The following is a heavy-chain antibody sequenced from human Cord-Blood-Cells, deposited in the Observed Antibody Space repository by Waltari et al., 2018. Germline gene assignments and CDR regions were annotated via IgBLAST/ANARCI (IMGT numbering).Heavy chain of an antibody. D-gene: IGHD7-27*01. CDR2: IIPILVTA. J-gene: IGHJ2*01. Sequence: QVQLVQSGAEVKKPGSSVKVSCKASGGTFSSYAISWVRQAPGQGLEWMGGIIPILVTANYAQKFLGRVTITADESTSTAYMELSSLRSEDTAGYYCASRTGEAGDWYFDLWGRGTLVTVSS. CDR1: GGTFSSYA. V-gene: IGHV1-69*12. CDR3: ASRTGEAGDWYFDL.